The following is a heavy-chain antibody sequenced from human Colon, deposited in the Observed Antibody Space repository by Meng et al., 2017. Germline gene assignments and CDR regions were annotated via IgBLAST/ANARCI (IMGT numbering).Heavy chain of an antibody. Sequence: QGQLHTSGTGLGKPAPNLSLTCAISVDSLSSNSAAWNWIRQSPSRGLEWLGRTYYRSKWYNDYAVSVKSRITINPDTSKNQFSLQLNSVTPEDTAVYYCARDLIVGATRCYFDYWGQGTLVTVSS. CDR2: TYYRSKWYN. V-gene: IGHV6-1*01. D-gene: IGHD1-26*01. CDR1: VDSLSSNSAA. CDR3: ARDLIVGATRCYFDY. J-gene: IGHJ4*02.